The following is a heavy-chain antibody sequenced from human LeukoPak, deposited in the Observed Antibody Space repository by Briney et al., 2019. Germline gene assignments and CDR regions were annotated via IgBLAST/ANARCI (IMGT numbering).Heavy chain of an antibody. CDR1: GFTFSNYG. D-gene: IGHD3-22*01. Sequence: PGGSLRLSCAASGFTFSNYGMHWVRQAPGKGLEWVAVIWYDGSNKYYADSLKGRFTISRDNSMNTLYLQMNSLRAEDTAVYYCARETPATYDSSGHFDYWGQGTLVTVSS. V-gene: IGHV3-33*01. CDR3: ARETPATYDSSGHFDY. J-gene: IGHJ4*02. CDR2: IWYDGSNK.